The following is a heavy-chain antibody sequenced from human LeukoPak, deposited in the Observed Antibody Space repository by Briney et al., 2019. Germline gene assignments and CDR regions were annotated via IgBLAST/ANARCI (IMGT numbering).Heavy chain of an antibody. Sequence: GGSLRLSCEASGYSFSTYWMHWVRQAPGKGLVWVSRINSDGSSTSYADSVKGRFTISRDNAKNTLYLQMNSLRAEDTAVYYCARDRYCSSTSCPTGDDAFDIWGQGTMVTVSS. CDR1: GYSFSTYW. CDR3: ARDRYCSSTSCPTGDDAFDI. V-gene: IGHV3-74*01. D-gene: IGHD2-2*01. J-gene: IGHJ3*02. CDR2: INSDGSST.